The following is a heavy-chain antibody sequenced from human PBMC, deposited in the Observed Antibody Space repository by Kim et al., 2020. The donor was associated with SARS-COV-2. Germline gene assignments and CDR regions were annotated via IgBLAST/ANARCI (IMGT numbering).Heavy chain of an antibody. V-gene: IGHV3-30*03. Sequence: GGSLRLSCSASGFIFSIYGMNWVRQAPGKGPEWVAIISNDGSMKYYLDSVKGRFTISRDNSKKTVYLQMNSLRAEDTGVYYCARDHNDFWSSYSADSYCIDVWGQGTTVTVSS. J-gene: IGHJ6*02. CDR3: ARDHNDFWSSYSADSYCIDV. CDR1: GFIFSIYG. D-gene: IGHD3-3*01. CDR2: ISNDGSMK.